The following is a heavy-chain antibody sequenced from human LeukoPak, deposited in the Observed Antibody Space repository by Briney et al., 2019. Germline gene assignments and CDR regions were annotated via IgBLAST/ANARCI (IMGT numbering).Heavy chain of an antibody. CDR2: IYYSGST. J-gene: IGHJ5*02. CDR3: AREAVAGTRFDP. Sequence: SETLSLTCTVSGGSISSYYWSWIRQPPGRDLKGFGYIYYSGSTNCNPSLKSRVTISVDTSKNQFSLKLSSVTAADTAVYYCAREAVAGTRFDPWGQGTLVTVSS. D-gene: IGHD6-19*01. V-gene: IGHV4-59*01. CDR1: GGSISSYY.